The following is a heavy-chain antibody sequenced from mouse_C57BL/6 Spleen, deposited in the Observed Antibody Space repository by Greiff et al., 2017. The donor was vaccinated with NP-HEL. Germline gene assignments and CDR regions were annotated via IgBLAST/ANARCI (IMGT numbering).Heavy chain of an antibody. CDR3: TDYYDYEAWFAY. V-gene: IGHV6-3*01. D-gene: IGHD2-4*01. J-gene: IGHJ3*01. Sequence: EVMLVESGGGLVQPGGSMKLSCVASGFTFSNYWMNWVRQSPEKGLEWVAQIRLKSDNYATHYAESVKGRFTISRDDSKSSVYLQMNNLRAEDTGIYYCTDYYDYEAWFAYWGQGTLVTVSA. CDR2: IRLKSDNYAT. CDR1: GFTFSNYW.